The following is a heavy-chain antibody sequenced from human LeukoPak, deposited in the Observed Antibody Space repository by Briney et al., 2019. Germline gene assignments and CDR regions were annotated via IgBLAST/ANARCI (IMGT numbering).Heavy chain of an antibody. J-gene: IGHJ6*03. V-gene: IGHV3-48*03. CDR2: ISSRGSTI. CDR3: AKDRCSNGIGCYYYYMDV. CDR1: GFTFSSYK. D-gene: IGHD2-8*01. Sequence: GGSLRLSCAASGFTFSSYKMNWVRQAPGKGLEWVSYISSRGSTIYYADSVKGRFTISRDRSKNILYLQMNSLRAEDTAVYSCAKDRCSNGIGCYYYYMDVWGKGTTVTISS.